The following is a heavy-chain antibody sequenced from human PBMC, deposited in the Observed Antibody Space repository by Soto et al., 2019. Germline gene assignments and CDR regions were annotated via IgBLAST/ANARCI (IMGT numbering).Heavy chain of an antibody. CDR1: GFSLSSSGVG. V-gene: IGHV2-5*02. CDR3: ARLVLADITYYFDS. D-gene: IGHD2-21*01. Sequence: QITLKESGPTLVKPTQTLTLTCTFSGFSLSSSGVGVGWIRQPPGKALEWLTFIYWDDDKRYSPSLKSRLTITKDTSKNQVVLTLTNMDPVDTATYYCARLVLADITYYFDSWGQGTLLTVSS. J-gene: IGHJ4*02. CDR2: IYWDDDK.